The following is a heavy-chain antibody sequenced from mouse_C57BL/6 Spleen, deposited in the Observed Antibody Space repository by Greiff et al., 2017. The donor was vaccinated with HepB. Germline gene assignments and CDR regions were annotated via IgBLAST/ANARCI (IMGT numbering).Heavy chain of an antibody. CDR1: GYTFTSYW. V-gene: IGHV1-69*01. J-gene: IGHJ2*01. Sequence: VRLEQRGAGLVMPGASVKLSCKASGYTFTSYWMHWVKQRPGQGLEWIGEIDPSDSYTNYNQKFKGKSTLTVDKSSSTAYMQRSSLTSAASAVYYCGRGYDGPLGYWGQGATLTLSS. CDR2: IDPSDSYT. CDR3: GRGYDGPLGY. D-gene: IGHD2-3*01.